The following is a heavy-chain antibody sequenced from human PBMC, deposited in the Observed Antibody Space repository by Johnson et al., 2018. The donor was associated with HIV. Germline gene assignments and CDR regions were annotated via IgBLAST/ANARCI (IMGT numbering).Heavy chain of an antibody. CDR2: IKSKTDGGTT. Sequence: VQLVESGGGLVKPGGSLRLSCAASGFTFSNAWMSWVRQAPGKGLEWVGRIKSKTDGGTTDYAAPVKGRFTISRDESRNTLYLQMNSLRVEDTAVYYCARGSRYTYDNDDAYLLHAFDFWGQGTMVTVSS. CDR1: GFTFSNAW. J-gene: IGHJ3*01. D-gene: IGHD3-22*01. CDR3: ARGSRYTYDNDDAYLLHAFDF. V-gene: IGHV3-15*01.